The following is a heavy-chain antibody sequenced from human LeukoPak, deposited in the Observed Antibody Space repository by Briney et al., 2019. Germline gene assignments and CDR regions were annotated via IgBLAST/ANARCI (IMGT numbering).Heavy chain of an antibody. D-gene: IGHD3-10*01. CDR3: AKEAYGSGEKMADY. CDR1: AFTFTSYG. J-gene: IGHJ4*02. Sequence: TGGSLRLSCAASAFTFTSYGLHWVRQAPGKGLEWVSFIRYDGSNKYYADSVKGRFIISRDNSKNTLYLQMNSLRVEDTAVYYCAKEAYGSGEKMADYWGQGTLVTVSS. CDR2: IRYDGSNK. V-gene: IGHV3-30*02.